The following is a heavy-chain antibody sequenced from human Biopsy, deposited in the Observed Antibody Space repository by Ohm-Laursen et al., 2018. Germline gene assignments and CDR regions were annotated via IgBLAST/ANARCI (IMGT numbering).Heavy chain of an antibody. Sequence: SSAKVSCKAPVGTFRNYGVNWVREAPGQGLEWLGGNIPILGTGNYAQKFQDRVTVAADTSTSTATMELRSLRSDDTAVYYCATKLTGYFHHWGQGTLVIVSS. V-gene: IGHV1-69*06. D-gene: IGHD3-9*01. J-gene: IGHJ1*01. CDR3: ATKLTGYFHH. CDR2: NIPILGTG. CDR1: VGTFRNYG.